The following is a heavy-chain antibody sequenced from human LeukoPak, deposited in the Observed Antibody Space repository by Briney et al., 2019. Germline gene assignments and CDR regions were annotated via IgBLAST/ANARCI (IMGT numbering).Heavy chain of an antibody. Sequence: ASVKVSCKASGYTFTSYAMNWVRQAPGQGLEWMGWINTNTGNPTYAQGFTGRFVFSLDTSVSTAYLQISSLRAEDTAVYFCAREFYSMLDLYGFDMWGQGTMVSVSS. CDR1: GYTFTSYA. CDR2: INTNTGNP. D-gene: IGHD4-11*01. J-gene: IGHJ3*02. V-gene: IGHV7-4-1*02. CDR3: AREFYSMLDLYGFDM.